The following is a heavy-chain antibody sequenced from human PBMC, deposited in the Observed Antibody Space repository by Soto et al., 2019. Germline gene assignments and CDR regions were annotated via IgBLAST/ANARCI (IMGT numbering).Heavy chain of an antibody. V-gene: IGHV1-46*01. CDR3: VRGYCTTSPCSGDFQF. CDR2: IHPSGDT. Sequence: QVQLVQSGAELKNPGASVKVACKASGYKFTTYFIHWVRQAPGQGLEWMGMIHPSGDTGYAQKFRGRVPMTIDTSTTTAYMELRNLTSEDTAVYFSVRGYCTTSPCSGDFQFWGQGTLVTVSS. J-gene: IGHJ1*01. D-gene: IGHD2-15*01. CDR1: GYKFTTYF.